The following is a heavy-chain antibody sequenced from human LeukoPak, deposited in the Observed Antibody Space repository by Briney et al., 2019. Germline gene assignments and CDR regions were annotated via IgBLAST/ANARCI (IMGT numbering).Heavy chain of an antibody. J-gene: IGHJ4*02. CDR2: TSVRSNYR. V-gene: IGHV3-21*01. CDR3: VRLRKNNDRSGYYYYYDY. Sequence: TAVSLRCSCAASGYTFSDFSLNWVRQAPGNGLEWVSSTSVRSNYRYYADSVRGRFTISRDDARDSLFLQMNSLRAEDTGVYFCVRLRKNNDRSGYYYYYDYWGQGTLVTVSS. D-gene: IGHD3-22*01. CDR1: GYTFSDFS.